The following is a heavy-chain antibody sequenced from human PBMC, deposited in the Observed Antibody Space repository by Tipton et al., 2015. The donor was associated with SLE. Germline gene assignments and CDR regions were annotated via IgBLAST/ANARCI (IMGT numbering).Heavy chain of an antibody. Sequence: TLSLTCTVSGDSMYSGSYYWSWMRQPAGKGRECIGRIYINGGTDYNPSLKSRVTISQDTSKNQFSLSLNSVTAADTAVYYCAGPSGVGAHAKYLQHWGQGTQVTVSS. V-gene: IGHV4-61*02. J-gene: IGHJ1*01. CDR2: IYINGGT. D-gene: IGHD2-15*01. CDR1: GDSMYSGSYY. CDR3: AGPSGVGAHAKYLQH.